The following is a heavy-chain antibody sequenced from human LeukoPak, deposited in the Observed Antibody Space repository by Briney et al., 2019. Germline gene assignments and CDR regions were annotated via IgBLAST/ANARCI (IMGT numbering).Heavy chain of an antibody. D-gene: IGHD2-8*01. V-gene: IGHV3-23*01. CDR1: GFTISSYA. J-gene: IGHJ6*02. Sequence: PGGSLRLSCAVSGFTISSYAMSWVRQAPGKGLEWVSAISGSGDKTYHADSVKGRLTVSRDNSKNTLYLQLNSLRADDTAVYFCVKGGDGVKYGMDVWGQGTTVTVSS. CDR2: ISGSGDKT. CDR3: VKGGDGVKYGMDV.